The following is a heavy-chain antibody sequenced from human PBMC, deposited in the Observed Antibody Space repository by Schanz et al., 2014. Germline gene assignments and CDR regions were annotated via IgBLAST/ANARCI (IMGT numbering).Heavy chain of an antibody. V-gene: IGHV3-7*02. CDR3: VSSGSYSSYAF. Sequence: EEQLVESGGGLVQPGGSLRLSCAASGFSFSTYWMSWVRQAPGKGLEWVANIKRDGSEKNYLDSVKGRFTISRDNAKNSLYLEMNSLRAEDTAVYHCVSSGSYSSYAFWGQGTLVTDSS. CDR2: IKRDGSEK. CDR1: GFSFSTYW. D-gene: IGHD3-10*01. J-gene: IGHJ4*02.